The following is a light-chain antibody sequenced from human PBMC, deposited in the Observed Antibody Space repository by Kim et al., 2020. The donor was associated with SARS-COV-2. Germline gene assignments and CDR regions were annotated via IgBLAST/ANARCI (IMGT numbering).Light chain of an antibody. Sequence: SELTQPHSVSGAPGQRVTISCTGSSSNIGAGYDVHWYQQLPGTAPKLLIYGNSNRPSGVPDRFSGSKSGTSASLAITGLQAEDEADYYCQSYDSSLSGWVFGGRTKLTVL. CDR3: QSYDSSLSGWV. V-gene: IGLV1-40*01. CDR1: SSNIGAGYD. CDR2: GNS. J-gene: IGLJ3*02.